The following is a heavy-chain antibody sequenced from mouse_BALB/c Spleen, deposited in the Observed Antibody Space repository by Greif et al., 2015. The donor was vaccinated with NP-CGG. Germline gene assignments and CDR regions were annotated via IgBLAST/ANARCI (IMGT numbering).Heavy chain of an antibody. V-gene: IGHV14-3*02. J-gene: IGHJ2*01. CDR1: GFNIKDTY. CDR2: IDPANGNT. D-gene: IGHD3-3*01. CDR3: AGTDVDV. Sequence: EVKLMESGAELVKPGASVKLSCTASGFNIKDTYMHWVQQRPEQGLEWIGRIDPANGNTKYDPKFQGKATIKADTSSNTAYLQLISLTSEDTAVYYCAGTDVDVWGQGTTLTVSS.